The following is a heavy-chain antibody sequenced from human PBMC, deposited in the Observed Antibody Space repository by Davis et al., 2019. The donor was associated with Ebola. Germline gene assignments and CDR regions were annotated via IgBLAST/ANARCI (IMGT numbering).Heavy chain of an antibody. CDR1: GGSISSGGYS. CDR3: ARGGGVGATYYYYYYGMDV. D-gene: IGHD1-26*01. V-gene: IGHV4-30-2*01. Sequence: PSETLSLTCAVSGGSISSGGYSWSWIRQPPGKGLEWIGYIYHSGSTNYNPSLKSRVTISVDTSKNQFSLKLSSVTAADTAVYYCARGGGVGATYYYYYYGMDVWGQGTTVTVSS. CDR2: IYHSGST. J-gene: IGHJ6*02.